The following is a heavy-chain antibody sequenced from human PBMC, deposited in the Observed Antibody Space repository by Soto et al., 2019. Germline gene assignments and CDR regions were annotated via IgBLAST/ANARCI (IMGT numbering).Heavy chain of an antibody. V-gene: IGHV2-5*02. D-gene: IGHD3-3*01. CDR3: APRVLRTVFGLLTTNAIYFDF. CDR1: GFSLTTSGVG. CDR2: IYWDDDK. Sequence: QITLNESGPTVVRPTETLTLTCRFSGFSLTTSGVGVGWIRQSPGKATEWLALIYWDDDKRYSASLKSRLTITQHNSKNQVVLTLSASEPTDTATYYWAPRVLRTVFGLLTTNAIYFDFWGQGTPVAVSS. J-gene: IGHJ4*02.